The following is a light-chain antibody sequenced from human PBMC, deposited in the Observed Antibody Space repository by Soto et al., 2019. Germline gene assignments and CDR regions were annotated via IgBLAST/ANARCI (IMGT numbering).Light chain of an antibody. CDR1: QSVSSSS. J-gene: IGKJ2*01. CDR3: QQYGGSPLVT. Sequence: EIVLTQSPGTLSLSPGERATLSCRASQSVSSSSLAWYQQKPGQAPRLLVYGASSRATGIPDRFSGSGSGTDFTLTISRLEPEDFAVYYCQQYGGSPLVTFGQGTKREIK. V-gene: IGKV3-20*01. CDR2: GAS.